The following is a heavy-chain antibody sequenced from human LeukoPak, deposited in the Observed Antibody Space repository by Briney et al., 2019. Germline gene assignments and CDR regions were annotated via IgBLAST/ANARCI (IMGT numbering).Heavy chain of an antibody. CDR1: GFTFSSNV. D-gene: IGHD4-17*01. Sequence: GGSLRLSCAASGFTFSSNVMSWVRQAPGKGLEWVANIKQDGSEKYYVDSVKGRFTISRDNAKNSLYLQMNSLRAEDTAVYYCARGRPVTTDYWGQGTLVTVSS. CDR3: ARGRPVTTDY. J-gene: IGHJ4*02. CDR2: IKQDGSEK. V-gene: IGHV3-7*01.